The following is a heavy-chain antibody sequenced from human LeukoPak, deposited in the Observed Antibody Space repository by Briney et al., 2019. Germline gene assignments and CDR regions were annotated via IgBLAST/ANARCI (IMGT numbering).Heavy chain of an antibody. CDR1: GFTFSSYG. Sequence: PGRSLRLSCAASGFTFSSYGMHWVRQAPGKGLEWVAVIWYDGSNKYYADSVKGRFTISRDNSKNTLYLQMNSLGAEDTAVYYCARSNFGAAAGAFDIWGQGTMVTVSS. CDR2: IWYDGSNK. CDR3: ARSNFGAAAGAFDI. V-gene: IGHV3-33*01. D-gene: IGHD6-13*01. J-gene: IGHJ3*02.